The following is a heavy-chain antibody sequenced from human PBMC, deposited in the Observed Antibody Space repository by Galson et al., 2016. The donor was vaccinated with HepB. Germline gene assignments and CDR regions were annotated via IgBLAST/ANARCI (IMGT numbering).Heavy chain of an antibody. CDR1: GFTFNTYA. V-gene: IGHV3-23*01. J-gene: IGHJ4*02. CDR3: AKGTVGQCSGSSSYPFDC. CDR2: ISGNGVGT. D-gene: IGHD2-15*01. Sequence: SLRLSCAASGFTFNTYAMPWVRQAPGKGLECVATISGNGVGTAYAGSVKGRFTISRDNSKNTVYLQMNSLRAEDTAVYYCAKGTVGQCSGSSSYPFDCWGQGTLVSVSS.